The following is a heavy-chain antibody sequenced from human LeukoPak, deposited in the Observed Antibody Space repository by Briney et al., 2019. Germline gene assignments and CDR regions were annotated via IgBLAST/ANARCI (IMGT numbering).Heavy chain of an antibody. D-gene: IGHD2-15*01. CDR1: GFTFSSYS. Sequence: GGSLRLSCAASGFTFSSYSMNWVRQAPGKGLEWVSSISSSSSYIYYADSVKGRFTISRDNAKNSLYLQMNSLRAEDTAVYYCARGHCSGGSCVTYYVDYWGQGTLVTVSS. V-gene: IGHV3-21*01. CDR2: ISSSSSYI. J-gene: IGHJ4*02. CDR3: ARGHCSGGSCVTYYVDY.